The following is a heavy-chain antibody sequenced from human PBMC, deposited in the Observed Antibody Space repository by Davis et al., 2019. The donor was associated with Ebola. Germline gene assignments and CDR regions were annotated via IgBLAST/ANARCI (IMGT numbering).Heavy chain of an antibody. D-gene: IGHD1-14*01. V-gene: IGHV3-23*01. CDR2: ISGSGGST. CDR1: GFTFSSYA. Sequence: GGSLRLSCAASGFTFSSYAMSWVRQAPGKGLEWVSVISGSGGSTYYAESVKGRFTISRDNSKNTLYLQMNSLRAEDTAVYYCAKASLSTGRVFFDYWGRGTLVTVSS. J-gene: IGHJ4*02. CDR3: AKASLSTGRVFFDY.